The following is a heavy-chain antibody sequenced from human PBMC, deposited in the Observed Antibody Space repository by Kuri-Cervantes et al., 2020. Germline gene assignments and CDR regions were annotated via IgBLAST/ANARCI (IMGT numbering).Heavy chain of an antibody. D-gene: IGHD6-19*01. Sequence: SETLSLTCTVSGGSISSYYWSWIRQPPGKGLEWIGYIYYSGSTNYNPSLKSRVTISVDTSKNQFSLKLSSVTAADTAVYYCAGYSSGWRYYYYYGMDVWGQGTTVTVSS. J-gene: IGHJ6*02. V-gene: IGHV4-59*01. CDR3: AGYSSGWRYYYYYGMDV. CDR1: GGSISSYY. CDR2: IYYSGST.